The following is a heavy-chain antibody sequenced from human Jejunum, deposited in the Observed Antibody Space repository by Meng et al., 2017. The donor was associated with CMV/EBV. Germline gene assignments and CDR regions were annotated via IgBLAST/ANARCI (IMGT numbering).Heavy chain of an antibody. V-gene: IGHV3-23*01. D-gene: IGHD1-26*01. Sequence: SAFTFIPYAMSWVRQAPGTGLEWVSGLSDSGGRTSYADSVKGRFSISRDNSKNTLYLQINSLRPEDTAIYYCAKERPVGGGFDYWGQGTLVTVSS. CDR3: AKERPVGGGFDY. CDR1: AFTFIPYA. CDR2: LSDSGGRT. J-gene: IGHJ4*02.